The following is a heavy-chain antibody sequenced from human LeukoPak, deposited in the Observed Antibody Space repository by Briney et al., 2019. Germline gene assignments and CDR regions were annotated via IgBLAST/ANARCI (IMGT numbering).Heavy chain of an antibody. CDR1: GYTFTSYD. V-gene: IGHV1-8*01. Sequence: GASVKVPCKASGYTFTSYDINWVRQATGQGLEWMGWMNPNSGNTGYAQKFQGRVTMTRNTPISTAYMELSSLRSEDTAVYYCAREILREGWFDPWGQGTLVTVSS. J-gene: IGHJ5*02. CDR3: AREILREGWFDP. CDR2: MNPNSGNT.